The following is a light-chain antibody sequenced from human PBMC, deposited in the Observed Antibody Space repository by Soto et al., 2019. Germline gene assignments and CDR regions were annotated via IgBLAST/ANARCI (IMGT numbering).Light chain of an antibody. V-gene: IGKV3-15*01. Sequence: EIVMTQSPATLSVSPGERATLSCRASQSVSSNLAWYQQKPGQAPRLLIYGASTRATGIPARFSGSGSGTEFTLTISSVQSEDFEVYYCQQYNNWLRTFGQGTKLEIK. CDR3: QQYNNWLRT. CDR2: GAS. J-gene: IGKJ2*01. CDR1: QSVSSN.